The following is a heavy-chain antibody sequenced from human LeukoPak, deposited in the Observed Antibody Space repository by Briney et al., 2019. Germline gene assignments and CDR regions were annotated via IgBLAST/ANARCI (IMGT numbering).Heavy chain of an antibody. Sequence: GGSLRLSCAASGFTFSSYAMSWVRQAPGKGLEWVSAISGSGGSTYYADSVKGRFTISRDNAKNSLYLQMNSLRAEDTAVYYCARDLAQGDDAFDIWGQGTMVTVSS. CDR1: GFTFSSYA. V-gene: IGHV3-23*01. CDR2: ISGSGGST. J-gene: IGHJ3*02. D-gene: IGHD5-12*01. CDR3: ARDLAQGDDAFDI.